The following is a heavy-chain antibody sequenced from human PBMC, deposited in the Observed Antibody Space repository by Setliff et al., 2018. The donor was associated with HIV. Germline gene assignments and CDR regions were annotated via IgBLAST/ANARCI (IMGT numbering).Heavy chain of an antibody. Sequence: PSETLSLTCTVSGGSIRSHYWSWIWQPPGKRLEWIGYIYYSGSTNYNPSLKSRVTISVDTAKNQFSLKLSSVTAADTAVYYCARLRGSYDFSNWFDPWGQGTQVTVSS. CDR3: ARLRGSYDFSNWFDP. CDR1: GGSIRSHY. CDR2: IYYSGST. V-gene: IGHV4-59*11. D-gene: IGHD3-3*01. J-gene: IGHJ5*02.